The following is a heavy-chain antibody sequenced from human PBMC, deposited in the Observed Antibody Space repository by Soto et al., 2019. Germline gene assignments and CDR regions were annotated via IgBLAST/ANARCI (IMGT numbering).Heavy chain of an antibody. D-gene: IGHD3-3*01. CDR2: ISPSGGST. V-gene: IGHV1-46*01. J-gene: IGHJ3*01. Sequence: ASVKVSCKASGYTFTNYYMHWVRQAPGQGLEWVGIISPSGGSTKYAQKFQGRVTMTRDTSTNTVYMELSSLRSEGTAVYYCARDLRPSITVFGVETTAAFDLWGQGTMVTVS. CDR3: ARDLRPSITVFGVETTAAFDL. CDR1: GYTFTNYY.